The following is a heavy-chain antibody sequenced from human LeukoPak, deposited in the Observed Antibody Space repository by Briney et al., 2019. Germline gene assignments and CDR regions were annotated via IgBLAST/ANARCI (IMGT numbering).Heavy chain of an antibody. D-gene: IGHD6-13*01. V-gene: IGHV4-31*03. CDR3: AREITTAGMGNFDY. Sequence: PSETLSLTCTVSGGSISNSGHYWSWIRQHPGKGLEWIGYIYYSGSAYYNPSLKSRVAISVDTSKNQFSLELSSVTAADTALYYCAREITTAGMGNFDYWGQGTLVTVSS. CDR2: IYYSGSA. CDR1: GGSISNSGHY. J-gene: IGHJ4*02.